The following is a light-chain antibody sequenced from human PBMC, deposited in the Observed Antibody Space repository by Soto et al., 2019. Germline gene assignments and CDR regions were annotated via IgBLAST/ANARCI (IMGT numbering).Light chain of an antibody. V-gene: IGLV2-14*01. J-gene: IGLJ2*01. CDR3: SSYTTSGSLV. Sequence: QSVLTQPASVSGSPGQSITISCTGTSSDVGGYNYVSWYQQHPGKAPNLMIYDVSNRPSGVSNRFSGSKSGNTASLTISGLQAEDEADYYCSSYTTSGSLVFGGGTKVTVL. CDR2: DVS. CDR1: SSDVGGYNY.